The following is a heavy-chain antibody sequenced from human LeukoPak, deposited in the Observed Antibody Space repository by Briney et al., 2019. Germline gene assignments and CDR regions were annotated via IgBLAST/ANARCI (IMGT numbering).Heavy chain of an antibody. Sequence: GGSLRLSCAASGFTFSSYAMHWVRQAPGKGLEYVSAISSNGGSTYYANSVKGRFTISRDNSKNTLYLQMGSLRAEDMAVYYCARARTTVTTHFDYWGQGTLVTVSS. CDR2: ISSNGGST. CDR3: ARARTTVTTHFDY. V-gene: IGHV3-64*01. J-gene: IGHJ4*02. CDR1: GFTFSSYA. D-gene: IGHD4-17*01.